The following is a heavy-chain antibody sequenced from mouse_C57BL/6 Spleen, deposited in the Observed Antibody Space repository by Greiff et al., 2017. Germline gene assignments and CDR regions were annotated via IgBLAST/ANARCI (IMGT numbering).Heavy chain of an antibody. D-gene: IGHD4-1*01. CDR2: IWGDGSR. Sequence: VMLVESGPGLVAPSQSLSITCTVSGFSLTCYGVSWVRQPPGKGLEWLGVIWGDGSRNDHSALISRLSISKDNSKSQVFLKLNSLQTDDTATYYCAKGYWDVCFDNWGQGTTRTVSS. J-gene: IGHJ2*01. CDR3: AKGYWDVCFDN. CDR1: GFSLTCYG. V-gene: IGHV2-3*01.